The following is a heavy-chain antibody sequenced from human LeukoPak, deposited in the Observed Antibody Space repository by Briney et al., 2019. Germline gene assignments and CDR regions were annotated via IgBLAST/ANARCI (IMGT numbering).Heavy chain of an antibody. V-gene: IGHV3-21*01. J-gene: IGHJ6*03. Sequence: GGSLRLSCAASGFTFSSYNMNWVRQAPGKGLEWVASIDTSSDYIHYADSVKGRFTISRDNAKNSLYLQMNSLRAEDTAVYYCARVRYYDSSGYDYYYYYYMDVWGKGTTVTVSS. CDR3: ARVRYYDSSGYDYYYYYYMDV. CDR2: IDTSSDYI. D-gene: IGHD3-22*01. CDR1: GFTFSSYN.